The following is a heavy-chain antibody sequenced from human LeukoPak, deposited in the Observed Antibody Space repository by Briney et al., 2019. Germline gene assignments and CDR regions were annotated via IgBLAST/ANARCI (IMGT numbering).Heavy chain of an antibody. CDR3: ASQTGGTQFDY. Sequence: ASVKVSCKASGGTFSSYTISWVRQAPGQGLEWMGRIIPILGIANYAQKFQGRVTITADKSTSAAYMELSSLRSEDTAVYYCASQTGGTQFDYWGQGTLVTVSS. J-gene: IGHJ4*02. D-gene: IGHD7-27*01. CDR1: GGTFSSYT. CDR2: IIPILGIA. V-gene: IGHV1-69*02.